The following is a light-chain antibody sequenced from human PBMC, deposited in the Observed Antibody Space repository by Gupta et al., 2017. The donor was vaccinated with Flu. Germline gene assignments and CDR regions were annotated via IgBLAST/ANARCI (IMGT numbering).Light chain of an antibody. CDR2: AKN. Sequence: SSELTQDPAVSVALGQTVRITCQGDSLRNSYASWYQQKPAQAPVLGIYAKNVRPSAIPVRFSFSGSGNANSSILTVAEAEEDADDDYYSRENTDNRHLVFGGGTKLTVL. V-gene: IGLV3-19*01. CDR3: YSRENTDNRHLV. J-gene: IGLJ2*01. CDR1: SLRNSY.